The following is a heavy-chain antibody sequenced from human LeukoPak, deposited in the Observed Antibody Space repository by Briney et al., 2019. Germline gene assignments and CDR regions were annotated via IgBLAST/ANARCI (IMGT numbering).Heavy chain of an antibody. V-gene: IGHV4-4*07. D-gene: IGHD6-13*01. CDR2: IYTSGST. Sequence: SETLSLTCTVSGGSISSYYWSWIRQPAGKGLEWIGRIYTSGSTNYNPSLKSRVTMSVDTSKNQFSLKLSSVTAADTAVYYCARELAAAGIYYYYMDVWGKGTTVTVSS. CDR1: GGSISSYY. CDR3: ARELAAAGIYYYYMDV. J-gene: IGHJ6*03.